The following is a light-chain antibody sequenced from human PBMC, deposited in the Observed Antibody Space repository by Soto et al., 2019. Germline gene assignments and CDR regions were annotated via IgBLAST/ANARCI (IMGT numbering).Light chain of an antibody. J-gene: IGLJ7*01. CDR2: ENN. Sequence: QSVLTQPPSVSAAPGQKVTISCSGSSSNIGNNYVSWYQQLPGTAPKLLIYENNKRPSGIPDRFSVSKSGTSATLGITGLQTGDEADYYCGTWDSSLSAVVFGGGTQLTVL. CDR3: GTWDSSLSAVV. V-gene: IGLV1-51*02. CDR1: SSNIGNNY.